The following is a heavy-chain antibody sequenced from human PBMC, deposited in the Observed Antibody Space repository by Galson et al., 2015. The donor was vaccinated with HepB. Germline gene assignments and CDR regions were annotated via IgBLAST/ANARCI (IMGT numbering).Heavy chain of an antibody. CDR1: GGSINSYY. J-gene: IGHJ3*02. V-gene: IGHV4-4*07. Sequence: ETLSLTCSVSGGSINSYYWNWIRQSAGKGLEWIGRIYSSGRTDYNPSLKSRVTMSVDGSENYFSLNLTSLTAADTAVYYCARRLARSRALDIWGPGTVVTVSS. CDR2: IYSSGRT. CDR3: ARRLARSRALDI. D-gene: IGHD4-11*01.